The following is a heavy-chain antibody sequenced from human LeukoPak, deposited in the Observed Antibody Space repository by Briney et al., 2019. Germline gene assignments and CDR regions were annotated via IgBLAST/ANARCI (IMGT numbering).Heavy chain of an antibody. CDR3: ARDLYCSSTSCYGAFDY. J-gene: IGHJ4*02. CDR2: ISSSSSYI. CDR1: GFTFSSYS. D-gene: IGHD2-2*01. Sequence: GGSLRLSCAASGFTFSSYSMNWVRQAPGKGLEWVSSISSSSSYIYYADSVKGRFTISRDNAKNSLYLQMNSLRAEDTAVYYCARDLYCSSTSCYGAFDYWGQGTLVTVSS. V-gene: IGHV3-21*01.